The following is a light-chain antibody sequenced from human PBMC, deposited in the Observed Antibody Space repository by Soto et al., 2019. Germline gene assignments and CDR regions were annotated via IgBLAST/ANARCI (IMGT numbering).Light chain of an antibody. V-gene: IGLV1-40*01. CDR1: SSTIGAGYD. Sequence: QSVLTQPPSVSGAPGQRVTISCTWSSSTIGAGYDVHWYQQLPRTAPKLLIYGNSNRPSGVPDRFSGSKSGNSASLAITGLQAEYEADYYCQSYDSSLSGWVFGGGTKLTVL. J-gene: IGLJ3*02. CDR3: QSYDSSLSGWV. CDR2: GNS.